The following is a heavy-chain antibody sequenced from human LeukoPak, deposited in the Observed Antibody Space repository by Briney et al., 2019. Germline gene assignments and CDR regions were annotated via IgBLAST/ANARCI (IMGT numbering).Heavy chain of an antibody. CDR3: ARGGWYPESFQH. Sequence: SETLSLTCAVCGGSFSGYYWSWIRQPPGKGLEWIGEINHSGSTNYNPSLKSRVTISVDTSKNQFSLKLSSVTAADTAVYYCARGGWYPESFQHWGQGALVTVSS. D-gene: IGHD6-19*01. V-gene: IGHV4-34*01. CDR1: GGSFSGYY. CDR2: INHSGST. J-gene: IGHJ1*01.